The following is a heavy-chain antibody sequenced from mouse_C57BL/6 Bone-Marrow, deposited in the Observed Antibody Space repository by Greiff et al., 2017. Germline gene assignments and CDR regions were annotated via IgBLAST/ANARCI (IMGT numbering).Heavy chain of an antibody. CDR2: IYPGNSDT. V-gene: IGHV1-5*01. Sequence: EVQRVESGTVLARPGASVKMSCKTSGYTFTSYWMHWVKQRPGQGLEWIGAIYPGNSDTSYNQKFKGKAKLTAVTSASTAYMELSSLTNEDSAGYYCTRREDYYGSSRYVGVDYWGQGTTLTVSA. D-gene: IGHD1-1*01. J-gene: IGHJ2*01. CDR1: GYTFTSYW. CDR3: TRREDYYGSSRYVGVDY.